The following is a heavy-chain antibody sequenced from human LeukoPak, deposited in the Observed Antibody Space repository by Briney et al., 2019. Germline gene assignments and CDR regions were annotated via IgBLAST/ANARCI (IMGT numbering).Heavy chain of an antibody. Sequence: SSETLSLTCAVYGGSFSGYYWSWIRQPPGKGLEWIGYIYYSGSTNYNPSLKSRVTISVDTSKNQFSLKLSSVTAADTAVYYCARGESSGIAAAGFDYWGQGTLVTVSS. CDR1: GGSFSGYY. CDR3: ARGESSGIAAAGFDY. CDR2: IYYSGST. J-gene: IGHJ4*02. V-gene: IGHV4-59*01. D-gene: IGHD6-13*01.